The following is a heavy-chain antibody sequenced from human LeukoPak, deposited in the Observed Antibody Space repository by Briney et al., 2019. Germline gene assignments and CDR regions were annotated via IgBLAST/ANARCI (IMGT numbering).Heavy chain of an antibody. V-gene: IGHV1-2*02. Sequence: ASVKVSCKASGYTFTAFYMHWVRQAPGQGLEWMGWINPNSGATNYAQKFQGRVTMARDTSISTAYMELSRLRSDDTAVYYCARAHLIAAAGYNWFDPWGQGTLVTVSS. D-gene: IGHD6-13*01. CDR1: GYTFTAFY. CDR3: ARAHLIAAAGYNWFDP. J-gene: IGHJ5*02. CDR2: INPNSGAT.